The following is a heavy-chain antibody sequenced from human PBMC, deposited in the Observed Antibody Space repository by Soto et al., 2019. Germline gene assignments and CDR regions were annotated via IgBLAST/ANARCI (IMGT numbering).Heavy chain of an antibody. CDR3: ARDPGWELLYYYYYGMDV. CDR2: ISYDGSNK. Sequence: PGGSLRLSCEASGFTFRSYAMHGFRQAPGKGLEWVAVISYDGSNKYYADSVKGRFTISRDNSKNTLYLQMNSLRAEDTAVYYCARDPGWELLYYYYYGMDVWGQGTTVTVSS. CDR1: GFTFRSYA. J-gene: IGHJ6*02. D-gene: IGHD1-26*01. V-gene: IGHV3-30-3*01.